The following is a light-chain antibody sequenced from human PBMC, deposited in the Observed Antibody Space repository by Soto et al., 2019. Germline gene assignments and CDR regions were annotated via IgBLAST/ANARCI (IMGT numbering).Light chain of an antibody. CDR2: DAS. V-gene: IGKV1-5*01. Sequence: DVQMTQSPSTLSASVGDRVTITCRASQSISSWLAWYQQKPGKAPKLLIYDASSLESGVPSRFSGSGSGTEFTLTISSLQPDDFATYYCQQYNSYLLSLDQGTKVDIK. J-gene: IGKJ1*01. CDR1: QSISSW. CDR3: QQYNSYLLS.